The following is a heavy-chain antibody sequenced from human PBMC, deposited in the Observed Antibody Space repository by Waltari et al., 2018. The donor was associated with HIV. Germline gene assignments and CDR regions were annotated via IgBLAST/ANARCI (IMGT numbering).Heavy chain of an antibody. CDR2: IYHSGTT. D-gene: IGHD3-22*01. Sequence: QVQLQESGPGLVKPSETLSLTCAVSGYSISSGYYWSWIRRPPGKGLEWIGTIYHSGTTYYKPSLKSRVTISVDMSKNQFSLKLNSVTAGDTAVYYCARDLDYYDIGGPWDYWGQGTLVTVSS. J-gene: IGHJ4*02. CDR3: ARDLDYYDIGGPWDY. V-gene: IGHV4-38-2*02. CDR1: GYSISSGYY.